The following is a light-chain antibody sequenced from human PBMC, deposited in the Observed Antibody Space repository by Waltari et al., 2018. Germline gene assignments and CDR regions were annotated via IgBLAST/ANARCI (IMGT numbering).Light chain of an antibody. CDR2: EVT. Sequence: QSGLTQPAPVSGSPGQSITVSCTGTSSDVGNYNLVSWYQQYPGTAPKLMVYEVTKRTSGVAARFAGSESGNTASLTISGLQSEDEADYYCCSYAGLGIYVFGTGTKVTVL. CDR3: CSYAGLGIYV. CDR1: SSDVGNYNL. J-gene: IGLJ1*01. V-gene: IGLV2-23*02.